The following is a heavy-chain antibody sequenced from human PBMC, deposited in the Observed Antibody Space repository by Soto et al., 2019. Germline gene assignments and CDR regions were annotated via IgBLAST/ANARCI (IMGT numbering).Heavy chain of an antibody. J-gene: IGHJ2*01. CDR2: ISGSGGST. CDR1: GFTFSSYA. D-gene: IGHD3-10*01. V-gene: IGHV3-23*01. Sequence: EVQLLESGGGLVQPGGSLRLSCAASGFTFSSYAMSWVRQAPGKGLEWVSAISGSGGSTYYADSVKGRFTISSDNSKNTRYLRMNSRRAEDTAVYYCAKAGGFGGYWYFDLWGRGTLVTVSS. CDR3: AKAGGFGGYWYFDL.